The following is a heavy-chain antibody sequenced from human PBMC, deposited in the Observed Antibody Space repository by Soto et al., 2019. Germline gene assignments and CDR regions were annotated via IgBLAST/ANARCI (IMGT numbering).Heavy chain of an antibody. CDR3: AKAILQWQKVEWFDH. D-gene: IGHD6-19*01. V-gene: IGHV3-66*01. J-gene: IGHJ5*02. CDR1: GFTVGAKY. Sequence: EVKLVESGGGLVQPGGSLRLSCAAAGFTVGAKYMSWVRQAPGKGLGWVSVLYGSGDTYYADSVRGRFTISRDSSKNTLYLQMNSLRLDDTGVYYCAKAILQWQKVEWFDHWGQGALVSVSS. CDR2: LYGSGDT.